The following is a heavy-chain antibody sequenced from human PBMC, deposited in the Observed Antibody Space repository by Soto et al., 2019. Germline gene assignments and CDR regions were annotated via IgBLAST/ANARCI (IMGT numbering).Heavy chain of an antibody. CDR1: GGTFSSYA. J-gene: IGHJ6*02. CDR3: ARDLTDSSSSDRHYYSYYGMDV. CDR2: IIPIFGTA. Sequence: GSSVKVSCKASGGTFSSYAISWVRQAPGQGLEWMGGIIPIFGTANYAQKFQGRVTITADESTSTAHMELSSLRSEDTAVYYCARDLTDSSSSDRHYYSYYGMDVWGQGTTVTLSS. V-gene: IGHV1-69*13. D-gene: IGHD6-6*01.